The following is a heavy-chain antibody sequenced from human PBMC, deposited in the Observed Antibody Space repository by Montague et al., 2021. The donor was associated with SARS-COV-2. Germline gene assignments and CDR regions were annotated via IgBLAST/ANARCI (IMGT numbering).Heavy chain of an antibody. CDR2: INNDGSRI. D-gene: IGHD1-1*01. Sequence: SLRLSFAASGFTFRNYRMHWVRQVPGKGLVWVSRINNDGSRITYADSVRGRFTISRDNAKNTVYLQLSSLRVDDTAVYYCVRDLGWNEDYWGQGTLVTVSS. CDR3: VRDLGWNEDY. V-gene: IGHV3-74*03. J-gene: IGHJ4*02. CDR1: GFTFRNYR.